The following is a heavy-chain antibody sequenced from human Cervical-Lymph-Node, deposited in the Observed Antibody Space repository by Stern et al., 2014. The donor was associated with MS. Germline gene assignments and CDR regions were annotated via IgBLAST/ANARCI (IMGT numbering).Heavy chain of an antibody. CDR1: GFTVSRDY. J-gene: IGHJ4*02. CDR2: ITNVGST. D-gene: IGHD1-1*01. V-gene: IGHV3-53*01. Sequence: EVQLVESGAGVIQPGGSLRLSCTASGFTVSRDYMTWVRQAPGKGLEWVSLITNVGSTFYTASVKGRFTISRVDSKNTVYLHMTSLRAEDTAMYYCARDTSSPERSDWWGQGTLVTVSS. CDR3: ARDTSSPERSDW.